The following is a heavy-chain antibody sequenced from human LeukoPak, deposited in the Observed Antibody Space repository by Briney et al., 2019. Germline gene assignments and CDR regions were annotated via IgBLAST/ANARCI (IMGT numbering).Heavy chain of an antibody. CDR2: IYYSGST. CDR3: GHSGIYYLFDY. J-gene: IGHJ4*02. CDR1: GGSISSNSFY. V-gene: IGHV4-39*01. Sequence: SKTLSLTCIVSGGSISSNSFYWGWIHQPQGMELEWIGSIYYSGSTYYNPSLKSRVTISVDTSKNQFSLKLRSVTAADTAVYYCGHSGIYYLFDYWGQGSLVTVSS. D-gene: IGHD1-26*01.